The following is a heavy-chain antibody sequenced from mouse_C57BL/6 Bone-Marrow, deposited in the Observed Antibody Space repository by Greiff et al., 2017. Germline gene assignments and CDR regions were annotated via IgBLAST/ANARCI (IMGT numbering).Heavy chain of an antibody. J-gene: IGHJ4*01. CDR2: IYPGSGNT. CDR1: GYTFTDYY. D-gene: IGHD2-1*01. CDR3: ARGGIYYGNYIYAMDY. Sequence: LVESGPELVKPGASVKISCKASGYTFTDYYINWVKQRPGQGLEWIGWIYPGSGNTKYNEKFKGKATLTVDTSSSTAYMQRSSLTSEDSAVYFCARGGIYYGNYIYAMDYWGQGTSVTVSS. V-gene: IGHV1-84*01.